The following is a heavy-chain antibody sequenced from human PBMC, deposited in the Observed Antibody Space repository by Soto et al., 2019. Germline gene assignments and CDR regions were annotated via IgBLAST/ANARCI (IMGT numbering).Heavy chain of an antibody. CDR1: GGSISSYY. Sequence: QVQLQESGPGLVKPSETLSLTCTVSGGSISSYYWSWIRQPPGKGLEWIGYIYYSGSTNYNPSLKGRVTLSVDTSKNQFSLKLSNVTAAETAVHYCAQRRWLSSWGQRTLVTVSS. V-gene: IGHV4-59*01. CDR2: IYYSGST. D-gene: IGHD6-19*01. CDR3: AQRRWLSS. J-gene: IGHJ5*02.